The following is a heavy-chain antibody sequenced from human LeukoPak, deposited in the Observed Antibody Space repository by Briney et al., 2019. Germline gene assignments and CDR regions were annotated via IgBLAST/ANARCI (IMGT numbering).Heavy chain of an antibody. D-gene: IGHD6-13*01. CDR3: AKQSAGSAAWYSLHYDF. V-gene: IGHV3-23*01. CDR2: VDGGGGGT. CDR1: GFTFSSYA. Sequence: GGALRLSCAASGFTFSSYAMTWVRQAPGRGLEWVSSVDGGGGGTYYADSVKGRFTISRDNSEDTLYLQMNGLRAEDTAVYFCAKQSAGSAAWYSLHYDFWGQGTLVTVSS. J-gene: IGHJ4*02.